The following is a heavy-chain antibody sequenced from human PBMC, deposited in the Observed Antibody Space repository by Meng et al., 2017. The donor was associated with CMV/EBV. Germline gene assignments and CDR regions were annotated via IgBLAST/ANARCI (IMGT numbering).Heavy chain of an antibody. V-gene: IGHV3-48*03. J-gene: IGHJ4*02. D-gene: IGHD2-2*01. CDR3: ATYCSSTSCYPKQFDY. CDR2: ISSSGSTI. Sequence: GGSLRLSCAASGFTFSSYEMNWVRQAPGKGLEWVSYISSSGSTIYYADSVKGRFTISRDNAKNSLYLQMNSLRAEDTAVYYCATYCSSTSCYPKQFDYWGQGTLVTVSS. CDR1: GFTFSSYE.